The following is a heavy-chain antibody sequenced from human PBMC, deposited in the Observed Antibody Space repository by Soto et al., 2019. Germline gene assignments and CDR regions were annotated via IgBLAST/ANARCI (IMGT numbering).Heavy chain of an antibody. D-gene: IGHD3-16*02. CDR2: MNPKSGNV. Sequence: QLQLVQSGTEVKTPGASVKVSCKASGHTFSNTDVNWVRHATGQGPEWMGWMNPKSGNVGYAQKFRGRVTMTRNTSTSTAYMELNSLTSEDTAVYYCAMGALSPFDIWGQGTVVTVSS. V-gene: IGHV1-8*01. CDR3: AMGALSPFDI. CDR1: GHTFSNTD. J-gene: IGHJ3*02.